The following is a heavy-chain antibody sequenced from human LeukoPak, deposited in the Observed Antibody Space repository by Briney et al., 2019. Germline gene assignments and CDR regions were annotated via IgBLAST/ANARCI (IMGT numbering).Heavy chain of an antibody. CDR2: TYFSGST. CDR1: GGSISTYY. J-gene: IGHJ3*02. V-gene: IGHV4-59*12. Sequence: SETLSLTCTVSGGSISTYYWSWIRQPPGKGLEWIGYTYFSGSTNYNPSLRSRVTISVDTSKNQFSLKLSSVTAADTAVYYCARVTWQQLSYAFDIWGQGTMVTVSS. D-gene: IGHD6-13*01. CDR3: ARVTWQQLSYAFDI.